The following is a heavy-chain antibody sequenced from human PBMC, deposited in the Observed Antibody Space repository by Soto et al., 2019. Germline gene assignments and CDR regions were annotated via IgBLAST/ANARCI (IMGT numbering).Heavy chain of an antibody. Sequence: GGSLRLSCGASGFTFSSYWMHWVRQAPGKGLVWVSRINSEGSSTSYADSVKGRFTLPRYNAKHTLYLQMNSLGAEDTAVYYCARGLYDSFDIWGQGTRVTVSS. J-gene: IGHJ3*02. CDR2: INSEGSST. CDR1: GFTFSSYW. V-gene: IGHV3-74*01. CDR3: ARGLYDSFDI.